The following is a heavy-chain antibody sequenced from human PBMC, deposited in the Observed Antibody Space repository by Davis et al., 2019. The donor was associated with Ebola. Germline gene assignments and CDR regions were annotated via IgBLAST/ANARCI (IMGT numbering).Heavy chain of an antibody. V-gene: IGHV4-61*01. D-gene: IGHD2-15*01. J-gene: IGHJ5*02. CDR3: ARRSERRECSGGSCYARGNWFDP. CDR1: GGSVSSGNFY. CDR2: MYLRGIT. Sequence: SETLSLTCTVSGGSVSSGNFYWSWIRQPPGKGLEWIGHMYLRGITEYNPSLTSRVTMSVDMSSNQVSLDLISLTAADTAVYYCARRSERRECSGGSCYARGNWFDPWGQGTLVTVSS.